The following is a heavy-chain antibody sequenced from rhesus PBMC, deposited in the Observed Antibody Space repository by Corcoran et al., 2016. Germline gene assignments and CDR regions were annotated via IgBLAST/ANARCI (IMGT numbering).Heavy chain of an antibody. CDR3: ARGGHELDV. CDR2: INPSNGNT. CDR1: GYTFTSHS. Sequence: QVQLVQSGAEVKKPGASGKPPCKASGYTFTSHSINRVRKAPEQVLDWMGWINPSNGNTGYAQKFQGRVTMTRDTSTSTAYMELNSLRSEDTAVYYCARGGHELDVWGRGVLVTVSS. V-gene: IGHV1S9*01. J-gene: IGHJ5-2*02.